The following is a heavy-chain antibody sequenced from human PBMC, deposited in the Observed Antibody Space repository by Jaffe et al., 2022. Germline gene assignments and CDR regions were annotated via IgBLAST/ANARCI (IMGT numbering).Heavy chain of an antibody. CDR2: AFDSGVT. J-gene: IGHJ4*02. V-gene: IGHV4-59*01. CDR1: GSSISGSD. CDR3: ARYNRRGFDY. Sequence: QVQLQESGPRLVKPSETLSLACTVSGSSISGSDWTWIRQAPGKTLEWIGCAFDSGVTEYNPSLNSRVTMSVDPSKNQFSLNLRSVTAADTAMYFCARYNRRGFDYWGQGNLVTVS. D-gene: IGHD1-20*01.